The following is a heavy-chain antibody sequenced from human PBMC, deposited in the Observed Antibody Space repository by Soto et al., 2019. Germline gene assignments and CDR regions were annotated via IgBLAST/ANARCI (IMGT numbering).Heavy chain of an antibody. J-gene: IGHJ4*02. CDR3: AHAYGGRSLY. D-gene: IGHD1-26*01. Sequence: QITLKESGPTLVKPTQTLTLTCTFPGFSLPTDRVGVGWIRQPPGKALEWLAVIYWDDTKTYRPALKSRLTITKATSKNQVALTMTDMDPVDTATYYCAHAYGGRSLYWGQGTLVTVSS. CDR2: IYWDDTK. V-gene: IGHV2-5*02. CDR1: GFSLPTDRVG.